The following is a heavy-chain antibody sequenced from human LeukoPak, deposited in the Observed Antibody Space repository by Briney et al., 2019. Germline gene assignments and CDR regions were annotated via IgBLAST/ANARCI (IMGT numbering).Heavy chain of an antibody. CDR3: ARAVTSTEGY. V-gene: IGHV1-69*13. CDR2: IIPIFGTA. CDR1: GGTFSSYA. D-gene: IGHD4-17*01. Sequence: SVKVSCKASGGTFSSYAISRVRQAPGQGLEWMGGIIPIFGTANYAQKLQGRVTITADESTSTAYMELSSLRAEDTAVYYCARAVTSTEGYWGQGTLVTVSS. J-gene: IGHJ4*02.